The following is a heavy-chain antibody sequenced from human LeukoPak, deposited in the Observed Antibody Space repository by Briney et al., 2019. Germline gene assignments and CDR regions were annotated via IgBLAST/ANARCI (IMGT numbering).Heavy chain of an antibody. D-gene: IGHD6-13*01. CDR1: GGSISSYY. V-gene: IGHV4-59*12. J-gene: IGHJ6*03. Sequence: SETLSLTCTVSGGSISSYYWSWIRQPPGKGLEWIGSIYYSGSTYYNPSLKSRVTISVDTSKNQFSLKLSSVTAADTAVYYCAREDSSSWFQNYYYYMDVWGKGTTVTVSS. CDR2: IYYSGST. CDR3: AREDSSSWFQNYYYYMDV.